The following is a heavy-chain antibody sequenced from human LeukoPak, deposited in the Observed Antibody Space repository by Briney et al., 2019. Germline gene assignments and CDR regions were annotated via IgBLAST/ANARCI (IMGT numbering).Heavy chain of an antibody. V-gene: IGHV1-46*01. Sequence: EASVKVSCKASGYIFSSYFMHWVRQAPGQGLEWMGLINPSGGSTRYAQKFQGRVTMTRDMSTNTVYMELSSLRAEDTAVYYCARALPHRRLMDTTMEQHWFDPWGQGTLVTVSS. CDR2: INPSGGST. J-gene: IGHJ5*02. CDR3: ARALPHRRLMDTTMEQHWFDP. D-gene: IGHD5-18*01. CDR1: GYIFSSYF.